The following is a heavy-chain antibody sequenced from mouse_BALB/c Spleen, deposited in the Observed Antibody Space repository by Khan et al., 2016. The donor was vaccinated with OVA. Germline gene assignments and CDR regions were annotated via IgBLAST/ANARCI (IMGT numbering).Heavy chain of an antibody. CDR3: ANHY. CDR2: ILPGTDRV. J-gene: IGHJ2*02. V-gene: IGHV1-9*01. Sequence: QVQLQQSGAELMKPGASVKISCKATGYRFTDYWIEWVKQRPGHGLEWIGEILPGTDRVNYNVSFRGKATFTADTSSNTAYMQLTSLTSDDTAVYYCANHYWGQGTSLTVSS. CDR1: GYRFTDYW.